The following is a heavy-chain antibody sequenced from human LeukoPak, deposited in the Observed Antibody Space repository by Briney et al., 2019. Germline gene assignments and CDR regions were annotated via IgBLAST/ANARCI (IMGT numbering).Heavy chain of an antibody. V-gene: IGHV3-23*01. J-gene: IGHJ4*02. CDR2: ISGTGGST. CDR1: GFTFSSYA. CDR3: VKDIDYGGILYFDY. D-gene: IGHD4-23*01. Sequence: PGGSLRLSCAASGFTFSSYAMSWVRQAPGKGLEWVSAISGTGGSTYYADSVKGRFTISRDNSKSTLYLQMNSLRAEDTAVYYCVKDIDYGGILYFDYWGQGTLVIVSS.